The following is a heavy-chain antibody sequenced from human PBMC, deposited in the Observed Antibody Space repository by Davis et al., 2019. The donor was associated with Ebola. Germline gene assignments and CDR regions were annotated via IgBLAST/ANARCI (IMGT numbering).Heavy chain of an antibody. CDR2: IYYSGST. Sequence: MPSETLSLTCTVPGGSISSGGYYWSWIRQHPGKGLEWIGYIYYSGSTYYNPSLKSRVTISVDKSKNQFSLKLSSVTAADTAVYYCARALTTVTTSWFDPWGQGTLVTVSS. V-gene: IGHV4-31*03. D-gene: IGHD4-17*01. CDR1: GGSISSGGYY. J-gene: IGHJ5*02. CDR3: ARALTTVTTSWFDP.